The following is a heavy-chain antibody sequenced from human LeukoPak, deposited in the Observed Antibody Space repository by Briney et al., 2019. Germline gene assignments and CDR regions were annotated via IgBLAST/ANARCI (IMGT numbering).Heavy chain of an antibody. Sequence: NPGGSLRLSCAASGFTFSNAWMSWVRQAPGKGLGWVGRIKSKTDGGTTDYAAPVKGRFTISRDESKNTVYLQMNSLKTEDTAVYYCTTELIRGYSGYGIDYWGQGTLVTVSS. J-gene: IGHJ4*02. CDR3: TTELIRGYSGYGIDY. CDR1: GFTFSNAW. V-gene: IGHV3-15*01. CDR2: IKSKTDGGTT. D-gene: IGHD5-12*01.